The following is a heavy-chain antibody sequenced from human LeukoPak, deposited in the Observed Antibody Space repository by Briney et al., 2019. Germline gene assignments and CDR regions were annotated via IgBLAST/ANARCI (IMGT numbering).Heavy chain of an antibody. Sequence: GGSLRLSCAASGFTFSSYAMSWVRQAPGKGLEWVSAISGSGGSTYYADSVKVRFTISRDNSKNTLYLQMNSLRAEDTAVYYCAKVRLQLYYFDYWGQGTLVTVSS. J-gene: IGHJ4*02. V-gene: IGHV3-23*01. D-gene: IGHD5-24*01. CDR1: GFTFSSYA. CDR3: AKVRLQLYYFDY. CDR2: ISGSGGST.